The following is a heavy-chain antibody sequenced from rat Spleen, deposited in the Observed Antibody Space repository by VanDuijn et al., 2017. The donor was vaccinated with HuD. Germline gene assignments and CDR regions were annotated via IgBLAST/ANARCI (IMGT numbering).Heavy chain of an antibody. Sequence: EVQLVESGGGLVQPGRSLKLSCSASGFTFSDYNMAWVRQAPKKGLEWVATIIYDDSRTYYRDSVKGRFTISRDNAKSTLYLQMDRLRSEDKATYDCARRGYLSDWYFDFWGPGTMVTVSS. CDR1: GFTFSDYN. CDR3: ARRGYLSDWYFDF. D-gene: IGHD4-4*01. J-gene: IGHJ1*01. V-gene: IGHV5S10*01. CDR2: IIYDDSRT.